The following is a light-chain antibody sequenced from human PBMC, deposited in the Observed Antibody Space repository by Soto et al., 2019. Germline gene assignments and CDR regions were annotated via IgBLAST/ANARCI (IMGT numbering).Light chain of an antibody. CDR3: QQRSNWLT. CDR1: QSVSSY. Sequence: EIVLTQSPATLSLSPGERATLSCRASQSVSSYLAWYQQKPGQAPRLLIYDASNRATGIPARFSGSGSGTDFTLTISSLESEYLAVYYCQQRSNWLTFGGGTKVESK. J-gene: IGKJ4*01. CDR2: DAS. V-gene: IGKV3-11*01.